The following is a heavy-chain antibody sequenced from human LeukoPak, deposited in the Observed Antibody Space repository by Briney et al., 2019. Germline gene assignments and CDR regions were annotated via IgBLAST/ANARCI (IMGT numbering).Heavy chain of an antibody. CDR3: ATGYCSSTSCLDFDY. Sequence: GSVKVSCKASGYPFTSYAISWVRQAPGQGLEWMGWISAYNGNTNYAQKLQGRVTMTTDTSTSTAYLELRSLRSDDTAVYYCATGYCSSTSCLDFDYWGQGTLVTVSS. CDR1: GYPFTSYA. D-gene: IGHD2-2*01. J-gene: IGHJ4*02. V-gene: IGHV1-18*01. CDR2: ISAYNGNT.